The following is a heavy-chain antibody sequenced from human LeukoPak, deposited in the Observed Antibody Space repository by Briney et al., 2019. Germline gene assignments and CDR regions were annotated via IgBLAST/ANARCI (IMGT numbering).Heavy chain of an antibody. CDR2: INPNSGGT. D-gene: IGHD4-11*01. Sequence: ASVKVSCKASGYTFTGYYMHWVRQAPGQGLEWMEWINPNSGGTNYAQKFQGRVTMTRDTSISTAYMELSRLRSDDTAVYYCARAGYSNYLNWFDPWGQGTLVTVSS. CDR3: ARAGYSNYLNWFDP. J-gene: IGHJ5*02. CDR1: GYTFTGYY. V-gene: IGHV1-2*02.